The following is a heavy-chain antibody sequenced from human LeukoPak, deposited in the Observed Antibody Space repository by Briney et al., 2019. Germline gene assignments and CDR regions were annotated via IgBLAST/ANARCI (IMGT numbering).Heavy chain of an antibody. V-gene: IGHV3-23*01. Sequence: PGGSLRLSCAAYGFTFTDYARGWVRQPPGQGLEWASTISASGSTTHYAASVRGRFTISRHNSKHTLSLQMSSLRAEDTVVYYCAKARTPYNSGFDDWGQGTLVAVPS. CDR3: AKARTPYNSGFDD. D-gene: IGHD6-19*01. J-gene: IGHJ4*02. CDR1: GFTFTDYA. CDR2: ISASGSTT.